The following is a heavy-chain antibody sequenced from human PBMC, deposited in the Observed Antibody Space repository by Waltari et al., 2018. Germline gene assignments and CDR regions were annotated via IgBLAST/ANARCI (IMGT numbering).Heavy chain of an antibody. Sequence: QVQLQQWGAGLLKPSETLSLTCAVYGGSFSGYYWSWIRQPPGKGLEWIGEINHSGSTNCNPSLKRRVTISVDTSKNQFSLKLSSVTAADTAVYYCAIEGGYCSGGSCYGDAFDIWGQGTMVTVSS. CDR2: INHSGST. D-gene: IGHD2-15*01. CDR3: AIEGGYCSGGSCYGDAFDI. J-gene: IGHJ3*02. CDR1: GGSFSGYY. V-gene: IGHV4-34*01.